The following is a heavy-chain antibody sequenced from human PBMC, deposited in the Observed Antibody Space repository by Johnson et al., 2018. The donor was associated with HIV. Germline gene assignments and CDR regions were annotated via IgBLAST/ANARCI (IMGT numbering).Heavy chain of an antibody. J-gene: IGHJ3*02. CDR1: GFRFSNYD. Sequence: VESGGGVVQPGKSLRLSCAASGFRFSNYDMDWVRQGPGKGLEWVASISYDGNYKSYADSGKGRITISRDNSNNTLSLQMNSLRAEDTAVYYCARDKAGTTDDAFDIWGQGTMVTVSS. CDR2: ISYDGNYK. D-gene: IGHD1-7*01. CDR3: ARDKAGTTDDAFDI. V-gene: IGHV3-30*03.